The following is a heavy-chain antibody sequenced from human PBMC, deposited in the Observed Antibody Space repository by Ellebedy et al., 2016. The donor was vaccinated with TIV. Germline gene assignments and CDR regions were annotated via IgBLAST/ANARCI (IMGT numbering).Heavy chain of an antibody. Sequence: ASVKVSCKASGYTFTKYYIHWVRQAPGQGLEWMGLIDPRAGTTIYAQKLQGRFTLTRDTSTSTAYMELSSLRSEDTAVYYCATFSGSSGSFDYWGQGTLVTVSP. CDR1: GYTFTKYY. CDR3: ATFSGSSGSFDY. D-gene: IGHD3-22*01. J-gene: IGHJ4*02. CDR2: IDPRAGTT. V-gene: IGHV1-46*04.